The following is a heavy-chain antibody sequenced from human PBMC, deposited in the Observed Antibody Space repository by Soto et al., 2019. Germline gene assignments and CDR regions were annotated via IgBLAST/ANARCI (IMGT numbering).Heavy chain of an antibody. CDR1: GFTFSSYS. J-gene: IGHJ6*02. CDR2: ISSSSSYI. Sequence: EVQLVESGGGLVKPGGSLSLSCAASGFTFSSYSMNWVRQAPGKGLEWVSAISSSSSYIYYADSVKGRFTISRDNAKNVLYLQMNSLRAEDTAVYYCARDHAYYDFWSGYQVYYYYGMDVWGQGTTVTVSS. D-gene: IGHD3-3*01. CDR3: ARDHAYYDFWSGYQVYYYYGMDV. V-gene: IGHV3-21*01.